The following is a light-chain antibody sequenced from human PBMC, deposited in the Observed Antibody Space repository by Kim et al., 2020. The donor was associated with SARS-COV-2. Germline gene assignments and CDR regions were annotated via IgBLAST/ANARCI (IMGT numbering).Light chain of an antibody. V-gene: IGLV4-60*03. CDR1: SGHSSYI. CDR3: ETWDSNTRV. Sequence: SSVKLTCTVSSGHSSYIITWHQQQPGKAPRYLMKLEGSGSYNKGSGVPDRFSGSSSGADRYLTISNLQSEDEADYYCETWDSNTRVFGGGTQLTVL. J-gene: IGLJ2*01. CDR2: LEGSGSY.